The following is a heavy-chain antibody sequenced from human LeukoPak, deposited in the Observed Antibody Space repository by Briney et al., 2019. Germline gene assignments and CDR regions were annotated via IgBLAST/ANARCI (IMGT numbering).Heavy chain of an antibody. CDR1: GGTFSSYA. D-gene: IGHD1-26*01. Sequence: ASVKVSCKASGGTFSSYAISWVRQAPGQGLEWMGGIIPIFGTANYAQKFQGRVTITADESTSTAYMELSSLRSEDTAVYYCARDAYVGATTPENYYGMDVWGQGTTDTVSS. V-gene: IGHV1-69*01. CDR3: ARDAYVGATTPENYYGMDV. J-gene: IGHJ6*02. CDR2: IIPIFGTA.